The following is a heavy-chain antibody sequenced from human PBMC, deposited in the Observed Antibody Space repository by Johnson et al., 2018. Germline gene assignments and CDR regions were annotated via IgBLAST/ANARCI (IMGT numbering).Heavy chain of an antibody. D-gene: IGHD2-2*01. CDR1: GFIVSSNY. CDR3: SRDGVRCCSTFSCSWGLYYYYYMDV. CDR2: IYAGGGT. J-gene: IGHJ6*03. V-gene: IGHV3-66*02. Sequence: VQLVQSGGGLVQPGGSLRVSCAASGFIVSSNYMSWVRQAPGKGLEWVSIIYAGGGTYYADSVKGRFTISRDNSKNTVYLQMNGLGAEDTAVYYCSRDGVRCCSTFSCSWGLYYYYYMDVWGKGSTVTVSS.